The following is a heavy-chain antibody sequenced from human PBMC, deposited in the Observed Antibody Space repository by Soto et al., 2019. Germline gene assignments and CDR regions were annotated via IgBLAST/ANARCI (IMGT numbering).Heavy chain of an antibody. Sequence: PSETLSLTCTVSCGSIISYYWSWIRQPPGKGPEWIGYIYYSGSTNYNPSLKSRVTISVDTSKNQFSLKLSSVTAADTAVYYCARLYSSSISYYGMDVWGQGTTVTVSS. J-gene: IGHJ6*02. V-gene: IGHV4-59*01. CDR3: ARLYSSSISYYGMDV. D-gene: IGHD6-6*01. CDR2: IYYSGST. CDR1: CGSIISYY.